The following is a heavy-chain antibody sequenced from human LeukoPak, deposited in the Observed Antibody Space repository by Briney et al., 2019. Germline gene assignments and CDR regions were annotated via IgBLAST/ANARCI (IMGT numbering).Heavy chain of an antibody. CDR2: IYYSGST. V-gene: IGHV4-61*01. CDR1: GASISSSSYY. Sequence: PSETLSLTCTVSGASISSSSYYWAWIRQPPGKGLEWIGYIYYSGSTNYNPSLKSRVTISVDTSKNQFSLKLTSVTAADTAVYYCARDSSGWYHWFDPWGQGTLVTVSS. D-gene: IGHD6-19*01. J-gene: IGHJ5*02. CDR3: ARDSSGWYHWFDP.